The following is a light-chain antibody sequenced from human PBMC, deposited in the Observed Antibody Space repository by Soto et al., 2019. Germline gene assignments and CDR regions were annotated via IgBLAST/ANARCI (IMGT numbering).Light chain of an antibody. CDR1: QSVRGN. CDR2: GAS. CDR3: QQYNNWPFIT. J-gene: IGKJ5*01. Sequence: EIIMTQSPATLSVSPGERATLSCRASQSVRGNLAWYQQKPGQSPRLLIYGASSRATGVPARFGGSGSGTEFTLTISSLQSEDFAVYYCQQYNNWPFITFGQGTRLEIK. V-gene: IGKV3-15*01.